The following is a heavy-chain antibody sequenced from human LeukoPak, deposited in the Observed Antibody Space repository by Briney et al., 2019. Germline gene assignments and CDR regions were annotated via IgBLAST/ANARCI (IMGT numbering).Heavy chain of an antibody. Sequence: PGGSLRLSCAASGFTFSSFWMSWVRQAPGKGLEWVSYISSSSSTIYYADSVKGRFTISRDNAENSLFLQMNSLRAEDTAVYYCARGDCNGGSCYLSLTTIDYWGQGTLVTVSS. CDR3: ARGDCNGGSCYLSLTTIDY. V-gene: IGHV3-48*01. CDR1: GFTFSSFW. J-gene: IGHJ4*02. D-gene: IGHD2-15*01. CDR2: ISSSSSTI.